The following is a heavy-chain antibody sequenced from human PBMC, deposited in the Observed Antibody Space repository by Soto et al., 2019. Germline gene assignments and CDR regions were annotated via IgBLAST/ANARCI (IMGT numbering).Heavy chain of an antibody. J-gene: IGHJ4*02. CDR1: GLSLNNYA. D-gene: IGHD2-15*01. CDR3: SDWRAGGPVNLDH. V-gene: IGHV3-23*01. Sequence: GGSLRLSCVVSGLSLNNYAIAWVRHAPGKGLEFVSTIDVLDGAWYSDSVRGRLAISRDVSRNTVYLQMSSLRVEDTAIYFCSDWRAGGPVNLDHWGPGTRVTVSS. CDR2: IDVLDGA.